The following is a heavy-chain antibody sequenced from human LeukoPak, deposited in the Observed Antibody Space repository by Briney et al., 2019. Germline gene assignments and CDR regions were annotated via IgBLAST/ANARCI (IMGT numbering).Heavy chain of an antibody. Sequence: MTSETLSLTCTVSGGSISSYYWSWIRQPPGKGLEWIGYIYYSGSTNYNPSLKSRVTISVDTSKNQFSLKLSSVTAADTAVYYCARTTPPFDYWGQGTLVTVSS. CDR3: ARTTPPFDY. D-gene: IGHD4-11*01. CDR1: GGSISSYY. V-gene: IGHV4-59*01. CDR2: IYYSGST. J-gene: IGHJ4*02.